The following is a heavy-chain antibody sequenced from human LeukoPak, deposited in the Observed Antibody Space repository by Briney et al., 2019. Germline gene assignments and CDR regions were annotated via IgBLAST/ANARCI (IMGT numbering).Heavy chain of an antibody. J-gene: IGHJ3*02. D-gene: IGHD6-6*01. CDR3: ARDKGSSSADAFDI. V-gene: IGHV3-23*01. CDR2: ISGSGGST. CDR1: GFTFSSYA. Sequence: GGSLRLSCAASGFTFSSYAMSWVRQAPGKGLEWVSAISGSGGSTYYADSVKGRFTISRDSAKNSLYLQMNSLRAEDTAVYYCARDKGSSSADAFDIWGQGTMVTVSS.